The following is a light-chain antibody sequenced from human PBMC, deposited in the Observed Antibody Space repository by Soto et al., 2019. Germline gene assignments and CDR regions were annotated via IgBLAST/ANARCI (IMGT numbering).Light chain of an antibody. CDR2: EAS. V-gene: IGKV1-5*03. J-gene: IGKJ1*01. CDR1: QSISGS. CDR3: QQYNGYWT. Sequence: DIQMTQSPSTLSASVGDRVTITCRASQSISGSLAWYQEKPGKAPNLLIYEASNLKSGVPSRFSGSGAGTEYTLTISSLQTDDSASYYCQQYNGYWTFGQGTRVEIK.